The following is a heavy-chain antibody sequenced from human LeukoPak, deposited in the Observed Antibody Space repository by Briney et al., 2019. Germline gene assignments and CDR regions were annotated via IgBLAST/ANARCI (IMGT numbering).Heavy chain of an antibody. Sequence: GASGKVSCKASGFTFTSSAMQWVRQARGQRLEWIGWTVIGSGNTNYAQKFQERVTITRDMSTSTAYMELSSLRSEDTAVYYCAAGWVCSGGSCYYYFDYWGQGTLVTVSS. CDR3: AAGWVCSGGSCYYYFDY. V-gene: IGHV1-58*02. CDR1: GFTFTSSA. CDR2: TVIGSGNT. D-gene: IGHD2-15*01. J-gene: IGHJ4*02.